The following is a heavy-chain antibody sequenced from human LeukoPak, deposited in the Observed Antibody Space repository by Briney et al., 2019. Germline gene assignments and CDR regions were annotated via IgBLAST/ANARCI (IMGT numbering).Heavy chain of an antibody. CDR2: ISWNSGSI. CDR1: GFTFDDYA. CDR3: AKDCKAWGIAVAGPDY. V-gene: IGHV3-9*01. D-gene: IGHD6-19*01. J-gene: IGHJ4*02. Sequence: SGGSLRLSCAASGFTFDDYAMHWVRQAPGKGLEWVSGISWNSGSIGYADSVKGRFTISRDNAKNSLYLQMNSLRAEDTAVYYCAKDCKAWGIAVAGPDYWGQGTLVTVSS.